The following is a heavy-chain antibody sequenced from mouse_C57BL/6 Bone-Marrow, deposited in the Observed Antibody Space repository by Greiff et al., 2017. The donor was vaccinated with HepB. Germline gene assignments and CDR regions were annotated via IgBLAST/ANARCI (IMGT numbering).Heavy chain of an antibody. CDR3: ARAGWPHTALDY. CDR2: INYDGSST. Sequence: EVKLVESEGGLVQPGSSMKLSCTASGFTFSDYYMAWVRQVPEKGLEWVANINYDGSSTYYLDSLKSRFIISRDNAKNILYLQMSSLKSEDTATYYCARAGWPHTALDYWGQGTTLTVSS. D-gene: IGHD1-2*01. V-gene: IGHV5-16*01. CDR1: GFTFSDYY. J-gene: IGHJ2*01.